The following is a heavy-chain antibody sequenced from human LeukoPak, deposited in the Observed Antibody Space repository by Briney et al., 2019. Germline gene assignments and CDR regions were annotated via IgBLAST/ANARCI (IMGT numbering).Heavy chain of an antibody. J-gene: IGHJ6*02. D-gene: IGHD5-12*01. Sequence: SETLSLTCAVYGGSFSGYYWSWLRQPPGKGLEWIGEINHSGSTNYNPSLKSRVTISVDTSKNQFSLKLSSVTAADTAVYYCARESLDIEPPSIDGMDVWGQGTTVTVSS. CDR2: INHSGST. CDR3: ARESLDIEPPSIDGMDV. CDR1: GGSFSGYY. V-gene: IGHV4-34*01.